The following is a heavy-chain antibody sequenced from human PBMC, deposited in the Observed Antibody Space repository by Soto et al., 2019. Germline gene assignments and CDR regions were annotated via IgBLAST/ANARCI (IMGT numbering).Heavy chain of an antibody. D-gene: IGHD3-10*01. CDR1: GGSISSSSYY. Sequence: SETLSLTCTVSGGSISSSSYYWGWIRQPPGKGLEWIGSIYYSGSTYYNPSLKSRVTISVDTSKNQFSLKLSSVTAADTAVYNCARVRRDGSGSYTIDYWGQGTLVTVSS. V-gene: IGHV4-39*01. J-gene: IGHJ4*02. CDR2: IYYSGST. CDR3: ARVRRDGSGSYTIDY.